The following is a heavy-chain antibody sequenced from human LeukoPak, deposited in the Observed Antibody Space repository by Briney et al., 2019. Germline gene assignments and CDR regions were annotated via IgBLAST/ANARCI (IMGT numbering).Heavy chain of an antibody. V-gene: IGHV4-34*01. CDR2: INHSGST. J-gene: IGHJ4*02. CDR3: ARGDYCPFDY. CDR1: GFTFSSYA. D-gene: IGHD4-11*01. Sequence: PGGSLRLSCAASGFTFSSYAMSWIRQPPGKGLEWIGEINHSGSTNYNPSLKSRVTISVDTSKNQFSLKLSSVTAADTAVYYCARGDYCPFDYWGQGTLVTVSS.